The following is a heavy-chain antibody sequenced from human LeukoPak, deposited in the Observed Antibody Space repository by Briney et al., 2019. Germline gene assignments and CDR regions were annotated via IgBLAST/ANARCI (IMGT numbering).Heavy chain of an antibody. D-gene: IGHD6-13*01. CDR3: ARLGLYTSSWHRYYYFDY. V-gene: IGHV4-34*01. CDR2: INHSGSA. Sequence: SETLSLTCGVHGGSFNDYSWTWIRQSPGKGLEWIGEINHSGSASYNPSLKSRFTMSVDASKNQFSLRLSSVTAADTAVYYCARLGLYTSSWHRYYYFDYWGQGTLVTVSS. CDR1: GGSFNDYS. J-gene: IGHJ4*02.